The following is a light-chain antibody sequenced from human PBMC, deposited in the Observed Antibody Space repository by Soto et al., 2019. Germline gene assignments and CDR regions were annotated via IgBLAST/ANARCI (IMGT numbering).Light chain of an antibody. J-gene: IGLJ3*02. CDR1: SSDVGGYNY. CDR3: CSYAGSYTV. Sequence: QSALTQTRSESGSPGQSVTISCTGTSSDVGGYNYVSWYQQHPGKAPKLMIYDVSKRPSGVPDRFSGSKSGNTASLTISGLQAEDEADYYCCSYAGSYTVFGGGTKLTVL. V-gene: IGLV2-11*01. CDR2: DVS.